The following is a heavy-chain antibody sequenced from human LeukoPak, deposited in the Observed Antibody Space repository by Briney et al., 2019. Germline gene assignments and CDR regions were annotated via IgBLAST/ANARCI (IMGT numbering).Heavy chain of an antibody. Sequence: GGSLRLSCAASGFTFSSYAMSWVRQAPGKGLEWVGRIKSKTDGGTTDYAAPVKGRFTISRDDSKNTLYLQMNSLKTEDTAVYYCSADYYNSSGYYYLTDYWGQGTLVTVSS. V-gene: IGHV3-15*01. CDR1: GFTFSSYA. CDR3: SADYYNSSGYYYLTDY. J-gene: IGHJ4*02. D-gene: IGHD3-22*01. CDR2: IKSKTDGGTT.